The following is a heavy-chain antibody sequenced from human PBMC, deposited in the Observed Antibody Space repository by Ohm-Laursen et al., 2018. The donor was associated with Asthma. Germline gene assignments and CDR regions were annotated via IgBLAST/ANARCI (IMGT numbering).Heavy chain of an antibody. CDR3: AKDILLKGGYTGYDSGLYYFYYGMDV. Sequence: SLRLSCAASGFTFSTYGMHWVRQAPGKGLEWVAIISYDGSNKYSADSVKGRFTISRDNSKNTLYLQMNSLRAEDTAVYYCAKDILLKGGYTGYDSGLYYFYYGMDVWGQGTTVTVSS. J-gene: IGHJ6*02. CDR1: GFTFSTYG. D-gene: IGHD5-12*01. CDR2: ISYDGSNK. V-gene: IGHV3-30*18.